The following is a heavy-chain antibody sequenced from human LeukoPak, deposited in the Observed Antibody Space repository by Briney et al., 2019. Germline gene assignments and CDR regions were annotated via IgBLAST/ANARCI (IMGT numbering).Heavy chain of an antibody. CDR1: GFTFSSYA. D-gene: IGHD3-22*01. J-gene: IGHJ4*02. V-gene: IGHV3-23*01. Sequence: GGSLRLSCAASGFTFSSYAMSWVRQAPGKGLEWVSSISGRGGSTYYADSVKGRFTISRDNSKNTLYLQMNSLRAEDTAIYDCAKAREPYYDNSGIDHWGQGTLVTVSS. CDR3: AKAREPYYDNSGIDH. CDR2: ISGRGGST.